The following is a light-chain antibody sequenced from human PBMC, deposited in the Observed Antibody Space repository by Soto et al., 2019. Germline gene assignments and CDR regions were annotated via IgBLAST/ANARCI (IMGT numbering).Light chain of an antibody. CDR3: SSYTSRTTLNV. J-gene: IGLJ1*01. Sequence: SALTQPATVSGSPGQSITISCTGTSRDVGGYNYVSWYQHHPGKAPKLMIYEVNNRPSGVSNRFSGSKSGNTASLTISGLQAEDEADYYCSSYTSRTTLNVFGSGTKVTVL. CDR1: SRDVGGYNY. CDR2: EVN. V-gene: IGLV2-14*01.